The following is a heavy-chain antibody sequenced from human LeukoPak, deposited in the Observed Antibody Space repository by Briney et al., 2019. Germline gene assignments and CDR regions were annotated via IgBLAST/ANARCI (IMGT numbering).Heavy chain of an antibody. Sequence: SETLSLTCTVSGGSISSYYWSWIRQPPGKGLEWIGYIYYSGSTNYNPSLKSRVTISVDTSKNQFSLKLSSVTAADTAVYHCARDLVGYSSSWRFDAFDIWGQGTMVTVSS. V-gene: IGHV4-59*01. J-gene: IGHJ3*02. CDR2: IYYSGST. CDR3: ARDLVGYSSSWRFDAFDI. D-gene: IGHD6-13*01. CDR1: GGSISSYY.